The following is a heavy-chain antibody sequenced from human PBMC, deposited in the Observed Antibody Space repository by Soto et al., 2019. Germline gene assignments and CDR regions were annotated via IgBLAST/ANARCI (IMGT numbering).Heavy chain of an antibody. CDR3: ARDQVCGVWRGCHPGGYYYYGMDV. D-gene: IGHD6-19*01. CDR1: GYTFTSYG. Sequence: GASVKVSCKASGYTFTSYGISWVRQAPGRGLEWMGWINAYNGNTNYAQKLQGRVTMTTDTSTSTAYMELRSLRSDDTAVYYCARDQVCGVWRGCHPGGYYYYGMDVWGQGTTVTVSS. CDR2: INAYNGNT. V-gene: IGHV1-18*04. J-gene: IGHJ6*02.